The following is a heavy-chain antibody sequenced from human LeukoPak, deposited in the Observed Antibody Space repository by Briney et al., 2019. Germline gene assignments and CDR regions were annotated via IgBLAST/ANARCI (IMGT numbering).Heavy chain of an antibody. D-gene: IGHD3-10*01. CDR1: GFTFDDYA. CDR2: ISWNSGSI. V-gene: IGHV3-9*01. CDR3: AKVAGYYGSGKDYFDY. J-gene: IGHJ4*02. Sequence: SLRLSCAASGFTFDDYAMHWVRQAPGKGLEWVSGISWNSGSIGYADSVKGRFTISRDNAKNSLYLQMNSLRAEDTALYYCAKVAGYYGSGKDYFDYWGQGTLVTVSS.